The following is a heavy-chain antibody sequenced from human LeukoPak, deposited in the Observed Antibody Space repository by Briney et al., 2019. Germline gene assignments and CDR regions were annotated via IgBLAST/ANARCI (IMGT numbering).Heavy chain of an antibody. CDR3: ARLTEYGGY. D-gene: IGHD1-14*01. V-gene: IGHV4-59*01. CDR1: GGSISSYY. J-gene: IGHJ4*02. CDR2: IYYSGST. Sequence: ASETLSLTCTVSGGSISSYYWSSVRQPPGKGLEWIGYIYYSGSTNYNPSLKSRVTISVDTSKNQFSLKLSSVTAADTAVSYCARLTEYGGYWGQGTLVTVSS.